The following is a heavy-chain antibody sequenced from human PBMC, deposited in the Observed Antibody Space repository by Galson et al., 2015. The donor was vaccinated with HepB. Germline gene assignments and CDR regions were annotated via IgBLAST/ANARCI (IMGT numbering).Heavy chain of an antibody. CDR1: GFSFTRYA. Sequence: SLRLSCAASGFSFTRYAMTWVRQAPGKGLEWVSSITSSGGNSYYKDSVKGRFTVSRDNSKNTLLLQLNSLRAEDTAMYFCAKDGIMVANNPYHFHYWGQGTLVTVSP. V-gene: IGHV3-23*01. CDR2: ITSSGGNS. J-gene: IGHJ4*02. D-gene: IGHD2-15*01. CDR3: AKDGIMVANNPYHFHY.